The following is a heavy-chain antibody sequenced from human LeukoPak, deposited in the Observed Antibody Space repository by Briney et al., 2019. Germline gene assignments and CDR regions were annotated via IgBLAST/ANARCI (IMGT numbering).Heavy chain of an antibody. CDR2: IWYDGSNK. CDR1: GFNFSSYG. CDR3: AKGVYYYDSSGHDY. J-gene: IGHJ4*02. Sequence: GGSLRLSCAASGFNFSSYGMHWVRQAPGKGLEWVAVIWYDGSNKYYADSVKGRFTISRDNSKNTLYLQMNSLRAEDTAVYYCAKGVYYYDSSGHDYWGQGTLVTVSS. D-gene: IGHD3-22*01. V-gene: IGHV3-33*06.